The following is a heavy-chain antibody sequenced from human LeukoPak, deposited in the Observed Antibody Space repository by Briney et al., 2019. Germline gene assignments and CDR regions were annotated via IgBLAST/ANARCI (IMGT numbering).Heavy chain of an antibody. D-gene: IGHD3-22*01. CDR1: GFTFSSYW. CDR2: INSDGRST. J-gene: IGHJ5*02. CDR3: ARAGVVIYYDSSAWFDP. Sequence: GGSLRLSCAASGFTFSSYWMHWVRQGPGKGLVWVSRINSDGRSTSYADSVKGRFTISRDNAKNSLYLQMNSLRAEDTAVYYCARAGVVIYYDSSAWFDPWGQGTLVTVSS. V-gene: IGHV3-74*01.